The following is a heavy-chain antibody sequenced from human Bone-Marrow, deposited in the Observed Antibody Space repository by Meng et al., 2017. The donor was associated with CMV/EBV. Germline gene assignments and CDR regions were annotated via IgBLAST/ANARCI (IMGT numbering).Heavy chain of an antibody. CDR2: ISSYSGNT. Sequence: ASVKVSCKTSGYTFTGYYLHWVRQAPGQGLEWMGWISSYSGNTNYAERFQGRVSMTTDTASSTVYLELRSLRSDDTAIYYCARDHTIWGVYSAYWRQGTPVTVSS. CDR1: GYTFTGYY. J-gene: IGHJ4*02. CDR3: ARDHTIWGVYSAY. V-gene: IGHV1-2*02. D-gene: IGHD1-26*01.